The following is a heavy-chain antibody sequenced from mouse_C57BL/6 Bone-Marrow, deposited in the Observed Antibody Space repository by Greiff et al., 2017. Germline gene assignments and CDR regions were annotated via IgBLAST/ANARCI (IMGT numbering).Heavy chain of an antibody. CDR3: ATFFPLFAY. Sequence: QVQLKQPGAELVKPGASVKLSCKASGYTFTSYWMHWVKQRPGQGLEWIGMIHPNSGSTNYNEKFKSKATLTVDKSSSTAYMQLSSLTSEDSAVYYCATFFPLFAYWGQGTLVTVSA. V-gene: IGHV1-64*01. CDR1: GYTFTSYW. CDR2: IHPNSGST. J-gene: IGHJ3*01.